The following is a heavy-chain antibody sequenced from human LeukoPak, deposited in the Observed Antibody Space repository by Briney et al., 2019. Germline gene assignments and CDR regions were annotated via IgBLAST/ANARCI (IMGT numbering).Heavy chain of an antibody. CDR3: AVVVPAGNYFDY. CDR2: IYYSGST. D-gene: IGHD2-2*01. V-gene: IGHV4-39*01. Sequence: SETLSLTCTVSGGSISSSSYYWGWIRQPPGKGLEWIGSIYYSGSTYYNPSLKSRVTISVDTSKNQFSLKLSSVTAADTAVYYCAVVVPAGNYFDYWGQGTLVTVSS. CDR1: GGSISSSSYY. J-gene: IGHJ4*02.